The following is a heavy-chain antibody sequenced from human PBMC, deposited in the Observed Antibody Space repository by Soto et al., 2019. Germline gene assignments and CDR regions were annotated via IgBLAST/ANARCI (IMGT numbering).Heavy chain of an antibody. Sequence: ASVKVSCKVSGYTLTELSMHWVRQAPGKGLEWMGGFDPEDGETIYAQKFQGRVNMTEDTSTDTTYMELSSLRSEDTAVYYCARSDIVATIWAFDIWGQGTMVTVSS. D-gene: IGHD5-12*01. V-gene: IGHV1-24*01. J-gene: IGHJ3*02. CDR2: FDPEDGET. CDR3: ARSDIVATIWAFDI. CDR1: GYTLTELS.